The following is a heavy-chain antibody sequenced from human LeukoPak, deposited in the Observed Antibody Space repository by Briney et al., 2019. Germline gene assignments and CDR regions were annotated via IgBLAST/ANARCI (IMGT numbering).Heavy chain of an antibody. CDR3: ARGPGGGSGSYYVGDY. V-gene: IGHV3-74*01. Sequence: QPGGSLRLSCAASGFTFSSHWMHWVRQAPGKGLVWVSRINGDGSSTSYADSVKGRFTTSRDNAKNTMYLQMNSLRAEDTAVYFCARGPGGGSGSYYVGDYWDQGTLVTVSS. D-gene: IGHD3-22*01. CDR2: INGDGSST. J-gene: IGHJ4*02. CDR1: GFTFSSHW.